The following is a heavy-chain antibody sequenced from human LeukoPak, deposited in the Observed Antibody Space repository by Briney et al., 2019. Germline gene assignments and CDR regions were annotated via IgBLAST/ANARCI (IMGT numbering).Heavy chain of an antibody. D-gene: IGHD3-9*01. Sequence: GGSLRLSCAASVFTISSYSINWVRQAPGKGLEWVSSISSSSSYIYCADSVKGRFTISRDNAKNSLYLQMNSLRAEDTAVYYCARAYDILTGYSSNSHFDYWGQGTLVTVSS. CDR2: ISSSSSYI. CDR3: ARAYDILTGYSSNSHFDY. CDR1: VFTISSYS. J-gene: IGHJ4*02. V-gene: IGHV3-21*01.